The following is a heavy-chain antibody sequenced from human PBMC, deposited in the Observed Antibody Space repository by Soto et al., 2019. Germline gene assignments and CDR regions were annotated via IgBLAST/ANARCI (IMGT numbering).Heavy chain of an antibody. D-gene: IGHD1-26*01. V-gene: IGHV6-1*01. CDR1: GDSVSSNSVA. CDR3: ARDTPAKGSYFDY. Sequence: LSLTCAISGDSVSSNSVAWNWIRQSPSRGLEWLGRTYYKSKWYNDYAVSVKSRITINPDTSKNQFSLQLNSVTPEDTAVYYCARDTPAKGSYFDYWGQGTLVTVSS. J-gene: IGHJ4*02. CDR2: TYYKSKWYN.